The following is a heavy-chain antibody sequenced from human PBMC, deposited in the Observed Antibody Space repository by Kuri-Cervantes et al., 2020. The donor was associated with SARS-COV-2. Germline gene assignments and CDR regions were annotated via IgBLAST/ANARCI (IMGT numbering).Heavy chain of an antibody. J-gene: IGHJ3*02. CDR2: IYTSGST. CDR1: GGSISSGSYY. V-gene: IGHV4-61*02. CDR3: ARGRADI. Sequence: SETQSLTCTVSGGSISSGSYYWSWIRQPAGKGLEWIGRIYTSGSTNYNPSLKSRVTISVDTSKNQFSLKLSSVTAADTAVYYCARGRADIWGQGTMVTVSS.